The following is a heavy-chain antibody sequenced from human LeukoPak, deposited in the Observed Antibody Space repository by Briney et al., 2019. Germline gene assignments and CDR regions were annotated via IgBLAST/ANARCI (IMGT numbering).Heavy chain of an antibody. Sequence: ASVKVSCKASGYTFTSYAMHWVRQAPGQRLEWMGWINAGNGNTKYSQKFQGRVTITRDTSASTAYMELSSLRSEDTAVYYCARATVAAADPFDYWGQGTLDTVSS. D-gene: IGHD6-13*01. V-gene: IGHV1-3*01. J-gene: IGHJ4*02. CDR2: INAGNGNT. CDR3: ARATVAAADPFDY. CDR1: GYTFTSYA.